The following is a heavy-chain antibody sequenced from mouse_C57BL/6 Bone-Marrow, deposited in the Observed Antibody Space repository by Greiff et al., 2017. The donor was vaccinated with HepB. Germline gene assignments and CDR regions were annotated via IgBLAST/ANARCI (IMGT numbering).Heavy chain of an antibody. V-gene: IGHV14-4*01. Sequence: EVQLQQSGAELVRPGASVKLSCTASGFNIKDDYMHWVKQRPEQGLEWIGWIDPENGDTEYASKFQGKATITADTSSNTAYLQLSSLTSEDTAVYYCTFITTVVATRYFDYWGQGTTLTVSS. J-gene: IGHJ2*01. CDR2: IDPENGDT. CDR3: TFITTVVATRYFDY. D-gene: IGHD1-1*01. CDR1: GFNIKDDY.